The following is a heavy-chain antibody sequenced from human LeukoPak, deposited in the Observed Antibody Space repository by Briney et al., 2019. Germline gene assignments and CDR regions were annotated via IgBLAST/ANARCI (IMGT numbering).Heavy chain of an antibody. CDR3: ARAFGCSGTSCHARWGYYYNAMDV. V-gene: IGHV3-30*03. CDR2: VSYDETNK. CDR1: GFTFSSYW. Sequence: PGGSLRLSCAASGFTFSSYWMSWVRQAPGKGLEWVAVVSYDETNKYYADSVKGRFTISRDNSKNTVYLQMSSLRAEDTAMYYCARAFGCSGTSCHARWGYYYNAMDVWGQGTTVTVSS. D-gene: IGHD2-2*01. J-gene: IGHJ6*02.